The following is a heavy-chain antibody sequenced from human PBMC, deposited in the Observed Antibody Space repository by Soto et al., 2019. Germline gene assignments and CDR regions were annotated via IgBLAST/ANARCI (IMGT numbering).Heavy chain of an antibody. CDR3: ARGLGYSSGGSCYSDY. D-gene: IGHD2-15*01. CDR1: GFTFSTYS. J-gene: IGHJ4*02. CDR2: ISSSSSTI. V-gene: IGHV3-48*02. Sequence: RLSCAASGFTFSTYSMDWVRQAPGKGLEWVSYISSSSSTIYYADSVKGRFTISRDNAKNSLYLQMNSLRDEDTAVYYCARGLGYSSGGSCYSDYWGQAPLVTVSS.